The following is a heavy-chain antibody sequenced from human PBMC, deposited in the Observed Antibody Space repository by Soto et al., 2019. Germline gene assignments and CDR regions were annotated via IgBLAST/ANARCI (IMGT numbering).Heavy chain of an antibody. CDR1: GGSISSGDYS. J-gene: IGHJ3*02. D-gene: IGHD5-18*01. CDR2: IYCSGST. Sequence: SETLSLTCTVSGGSISSGDYSGSWIRQPPGKGLEWIGYIYCSGSTYYNPSLKSRVTISVDTSKNQFSLKLSSVTAADTAVYYCARGYSYDHVGAFDIWGQGTMVTVSS. V-gene: IGHV4-30-4*01. CDR3: ARGYSYDHVGAFDI.